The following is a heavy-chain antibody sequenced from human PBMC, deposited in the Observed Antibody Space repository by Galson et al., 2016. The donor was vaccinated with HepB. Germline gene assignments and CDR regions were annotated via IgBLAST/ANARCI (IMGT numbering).Heavy chain of an antibody. V-gene: IGHV3-53*01. D-gene: IGHD2-2*01. J-gene: IGHJ4*02. CDR3: VRKVLPVAPWGW. CDR1: GFTVRTNY. CDR2: FYSGGTT. Sequence: SLRLSCAASGFTVRTNYMAWVRQVPGKGLEWVSVFYSGGTTFYIDSVRGRFTISTDSSKNTLYLQMDSLRVEDTAMYYCVRKVLPVAPWGWWGQGTLVTVSS.